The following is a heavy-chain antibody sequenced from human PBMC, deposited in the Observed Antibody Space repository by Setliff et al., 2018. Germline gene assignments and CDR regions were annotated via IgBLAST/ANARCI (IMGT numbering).Heavy chain of an antibody. Sequence: PGESLKISCKAAGYSFTKYWIGWVRQMPGKGLEWMGIIDPADSDTTYSPSFQGQVTISADKSIGTAYLQWSSLKASDTAIYYCARRGWGSSSGDCYSPKGCYYYCMDVWGKGTTVTVSS. CDR1: GYSFTKYW. CDR2: IDPADSDT. V-gene: IGHV5-51*01. J-gene: IGHJ6*03. D-gene: IGHD2-21*02. CDR3: ARRGWGSSSGDCYSPKGCYYYCMDV.